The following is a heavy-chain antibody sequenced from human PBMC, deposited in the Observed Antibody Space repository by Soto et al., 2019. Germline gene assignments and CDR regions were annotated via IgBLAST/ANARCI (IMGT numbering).Heavy chain of an antibody. D-gene: IGHD3-22*01. CDR2: IYPGDSDT. Sequence: GESLKISCNSSGYSFTIHCIGLVLQMPGKGLEWMGIIYPGDSDTRYSPSFQGQVTISADKSISTAYLQWSSLKASDTAMYYCARRSDYYDSSGYYELWGQGTLVTVSS. CDR1: GYSFTIHC. V-gene: IGHV5-51*01. CDR3: ARRSDYYDSSGYYEL. J-gene: IGHJ4*02.